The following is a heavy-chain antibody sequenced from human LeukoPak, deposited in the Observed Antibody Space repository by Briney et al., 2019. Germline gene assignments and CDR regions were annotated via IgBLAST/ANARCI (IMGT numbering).Heavy chain of an antibody. D-gene: IGHD6-13*01. CDR3: ARHYRQQLPYWFDP. Sequence: SETLSLTCTVSGGSISSYYWSWIRQPPGKGLEWIGYIYYSGSTNYNPSLKSRVTISVDTSKNQFSLKLSSVTAADTAVYYCARHYRQQLPYWFDPWGQGTLVTVSS. CDR2: IYYSGST. CDR1: GGSISSYY. V-gene: IGHV4-59*08. J-gene: IGHJ5*02.